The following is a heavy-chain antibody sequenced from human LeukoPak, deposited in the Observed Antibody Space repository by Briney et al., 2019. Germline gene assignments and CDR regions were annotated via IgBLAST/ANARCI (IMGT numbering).Heavy chain of an antibody. CDR3: ARDPAGRGIVATPPSY. CDR1: GYTFTSYG. V-gene: IGHV1-18*01. CDR2: ISAYNGNT. Sequence: ASVKVSCKASGYTFTSYGISWVRQAPGQGLEWMGWISAYNGNTNYAQKLQGRVTMTTDTSTGTAYMELRSLRSDDTAVYYCARDPAGRGIVATPPSYWGQGTLVTVSS. J-gene: IGHJ4*02. D-gene: IGHD5-12*01.